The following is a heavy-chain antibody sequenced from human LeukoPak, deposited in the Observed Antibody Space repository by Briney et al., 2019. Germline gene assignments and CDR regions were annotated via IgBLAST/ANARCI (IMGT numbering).Heavy chain of an antibody. V-gene: IGHV3-23*01. Sequence: GGSLRLSCAASGFTVITNDMTWVRQAPGKGLQWVSQISGTGGATWYAGFARDRFTISRDNSKKTLYLQMSGLRVEDTAMYYCVKDPRDTYGTNWFVSWGQGTLLIVSS. J-gene: IGHJ5*01. CDR2: ISGTGGAT. CDR1: GFTVITND. D-gene: IGHD2-21*01. CDR3: VKDPRDTYGTNWFVS.